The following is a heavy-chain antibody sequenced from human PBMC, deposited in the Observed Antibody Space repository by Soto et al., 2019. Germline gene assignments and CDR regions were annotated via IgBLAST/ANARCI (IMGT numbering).Heavy chain of an antibody. CDR3: AIQAVDYSRPGRLAP. CDR1: GFTFSSYA. Sequence: GGSLRLSCAASGFTFSSYAMHWVRQAPGKGLEWVAVISYDGSNKYYADSVKGRFTISRDNSKNTLYLQMNSLRAEDTAVYYCAIQAVDYSRPGRLAPRGQGT. J-gene: IGHJ5*02. D-gene: IGHD6-13*01. V-gene: IGHV3-30-3*01. CDR2: ISYDGSNK.